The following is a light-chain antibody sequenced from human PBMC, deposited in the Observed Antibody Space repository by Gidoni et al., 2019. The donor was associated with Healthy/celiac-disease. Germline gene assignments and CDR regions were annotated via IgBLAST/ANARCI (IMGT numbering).Light chain of an antibody. CDR3: QQRSNWPFT. J-gene: IGKJ4*01. Sequence: EIVFTQSPATLSLSPGERATLSCRASQSVSSYLAWYQQKPGQAPRLLIYDASNRATGIPARFSGSGSGTDFTLTISSLEPEDFAVYYCQQRSNWPFTFGGXTKVEIK. CDR2: DAS. V-gene: IGKV3-11*01. CDR1: QSVSSY.